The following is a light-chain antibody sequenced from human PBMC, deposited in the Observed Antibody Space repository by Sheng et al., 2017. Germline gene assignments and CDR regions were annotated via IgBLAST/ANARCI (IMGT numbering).Light chain of an antibody. V-gene: IGKV3-20*01. CDR3: QQYDTLPRT. CDR2: GAS. CDR1: QTVSRN. Sequence: EIVMTQSPVTVSLAPGETATLSCRASQTVSRNVAWHQHRPGQAPRLLIYGASSRATGIPDRFSGSGSGADFTLTISRLEPEDFVVYYCQQYDTLPRTFGQGTKVEIK. J-gene: IGKJ1*01.